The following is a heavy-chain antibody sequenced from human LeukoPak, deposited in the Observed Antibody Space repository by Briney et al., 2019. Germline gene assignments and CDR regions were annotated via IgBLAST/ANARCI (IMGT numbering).Heavy chain of an antibody. CDR2: IYSGGST. CDR3: AITAVVWGQLPNSDY. Sequence: GGSLRLSCAASGFTVSSNYMSWVCQAPGKGLEWVSVIYSGGSTYYADSVKGRFTISRDNSKNTLYLQMNSLRAEDTAVYYCAITAVVWGQLPNSDYWGQGTLVTVSS. D-gene: IGHD3-16*01. V-gene: IGHV3-53*01. J-gene: IGHJ4*02. CDR1: GFTVSSNY.